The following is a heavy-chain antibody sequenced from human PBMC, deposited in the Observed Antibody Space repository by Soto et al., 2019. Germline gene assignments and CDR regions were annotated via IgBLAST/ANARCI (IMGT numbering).Heavy chain of an antibody. CDR2: IYYSGST. V-gene: IGHV4-39*01. Sequence: QLQLQESGPGLVKPSETLSLTCTVSGGSISSSSYYWGWIRQPPGKGLEWIGRIYYSGSTYYNPSLKSRVTISVDTSKNQVSLKLSSVTAADTAVYYCARPGGLYYYDSSGYYNPNWFDPWGQGTLVTVSS. CDR1: GGSISSSSYY. D-gene: IGHD3-22*01. J-gene: IGHJ5*02. CDR3: ARPGGLYYYDSSGYYNPNWFDP.